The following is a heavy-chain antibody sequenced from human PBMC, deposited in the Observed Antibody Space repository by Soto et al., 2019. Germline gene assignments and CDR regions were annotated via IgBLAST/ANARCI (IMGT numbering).Heavy chain of an antibody. J-gene: IGHJ6*02. D-gene: IGHD2-21*02. V-gene: IGHV4-59*01. CDR2: MYKTGST. CDR3: ARDLWGYCGTDCYPLDV. CDR1: GGSISGYY. Sequence: SETLSHTCTVSGGSISGYYWSWIRQPPGKGLEWIGYMYKTGSTVYNPSFKSRVTISVDTSKNQFSLKLNSVTAADTAVYYCARDLWGYCGTDCYPLDVWGQGTTVTVSS.